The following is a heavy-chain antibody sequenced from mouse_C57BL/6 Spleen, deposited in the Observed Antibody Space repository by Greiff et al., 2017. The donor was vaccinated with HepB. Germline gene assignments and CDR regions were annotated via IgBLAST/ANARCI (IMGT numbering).Heavy chain of an antibody. J-gene: IGHJ2*01. D-gene: IGHD1-1*01. CDR3: AVYYYGSSTLDY. CDR1: GFNIKDYY. Sequence: EVQLQQSGAELVKPGASVKLSCTASGFNIKDYYMHWVKQRTEQGLEWIGRIDPEDGETKYAPKFQGKATLTADTSSNTAYLQLSSLTSEDTAVYYCAVYYYGSSTLDYWGQGTTLTVSS. CDR2: IDPEDGET. V-gene: IGHV14-2*01.